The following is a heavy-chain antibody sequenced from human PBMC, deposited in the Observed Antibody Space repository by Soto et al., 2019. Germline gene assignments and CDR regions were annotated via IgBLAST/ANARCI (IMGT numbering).Heavy chain of an antibody. CDR3: ARWWSGSRQGFAP. CDR2: IHYNGNT. J-gene: IGHJ5*02. Sequence: SETLSLTCTVSGDSISSYSWSWIRQPPGKGLEWIGNIHYNGNTKYSPSLKSRVTISVDTSKNQFSLKLSSVTAADTAVYYCARWWSGSRQGFAPWGQGTLVTVSS. V-gene: IGHV4-59*12. D-gene: IGHD3-3*01. CDR1: GDSISSYS.